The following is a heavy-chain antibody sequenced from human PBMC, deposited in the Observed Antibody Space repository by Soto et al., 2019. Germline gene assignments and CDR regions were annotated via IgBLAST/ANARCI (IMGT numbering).Heavy chain of an antibody. J-gene: IGHJ4*02. D-gene: IGHD6-19*01. CDR1: GGSVIHSGYY. CDR2: VYYSGNT. V-gene: IGHV4-39*01. CDR3: ARQDNTGWYVLNYFDL. Sequence: KPSETLSLTCTVSGGSVIHSGYYWGWIRQPPGKGLEWIGSVYYSGNTYYSPSLKSRVTISVDTSKNQFSLRLTSVTAADTAVYYCARQDNTGWYVLNYFDLWGQGTLVTVSS.